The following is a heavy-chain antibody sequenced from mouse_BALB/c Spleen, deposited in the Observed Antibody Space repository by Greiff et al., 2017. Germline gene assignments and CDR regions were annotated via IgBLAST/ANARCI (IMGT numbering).Heavy chain of an antibody. CDR3: ARASYYGNYVGFAY. J-gene: IGHJ3*01. CDR2: ISSGSSTI. D-gene: IGHD2-10*01. CDR1: GFTFSSFG. V-gene: IGHV5-17*02. Sequence: DVHLVESGGGLVQPGGSRKLSCAASGFTFSSFGMHWVRQAPEKGLEWVAYISSGSSTIYYADTVKGRFTISRDNPKNTLFLQMTSLRSEDTAMYYCARASYYGNYVGFAYWGQGTLVTVSA.